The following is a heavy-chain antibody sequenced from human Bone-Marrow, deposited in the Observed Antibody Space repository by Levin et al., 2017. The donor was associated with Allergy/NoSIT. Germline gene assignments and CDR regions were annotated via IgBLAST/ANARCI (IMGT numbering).Heavy chain of an antibody. V-gene: IGHV4-31*03. CDR2: IYYSGST. CDR3: ARDSGSSWESGYNWFDP. D-gene: IGHD6-13*01. Sequence: SQTLSLTCTVSGGSISSGGYYWSWIRQHPGKGLEWIGYIYYSGSTYYNPSLKSRVTISVDTSKNQFSLKLSSVTAADTAVYYCARDSGSSWESGYNWFDPWGQGTLVTVSS. CDR1: GGSISSGGYY. J-gene: IGHJ5*02.